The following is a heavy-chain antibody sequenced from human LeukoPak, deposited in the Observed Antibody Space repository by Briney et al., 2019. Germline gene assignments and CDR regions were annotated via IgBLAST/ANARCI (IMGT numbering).Heavy chain of an antibody. D-gene: IGHD5-18*01. Sequence: PSETLSLTCTVSGGSISSGSYYWSWIRQPAGRGLEWIVRIYTSGSTNYNPSLKSRVTISVDTSKNQFSLKLSSVTAADTAVYYCARGPFGIQLWPNDAFDIWGQGTMVTVSS. J-gene: IGHJ3*02. CDR2: IYTSGST. CDR3: ARGPFGIQLWPNDAFDI. V-gene: IGHV4-61*02. CDR1: GGSISSGSYY.